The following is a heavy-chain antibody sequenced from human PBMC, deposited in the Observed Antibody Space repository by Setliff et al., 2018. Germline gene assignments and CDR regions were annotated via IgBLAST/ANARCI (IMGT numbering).Heavy chain of an antibody. Sequence: ASVKVSCKASGGTFSSYGITWVRQAPGQRLEWMGWINPGNGNTKYSQKFQGRVTLTTDTSTGTAYMELRSLTFDDTAVYYCARDWFCSGGDCSDVFDFWGQGTMVTVSS. CDR2: INPGNGNT. J-gene: IGHJ3*01. V-gene: IGHV1-18*01. D-gene: IGHD2-21*02. CDR3: ARDWFCSGGDCSDVFDF. CDR1: GGTFSSYG.